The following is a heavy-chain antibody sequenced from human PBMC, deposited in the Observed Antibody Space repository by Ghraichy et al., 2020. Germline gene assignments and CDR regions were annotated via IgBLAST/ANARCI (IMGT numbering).Heavy chain of an antibody. V-gene: IGHV3-53*01. Sequence: GGSLRLSCAASGFDVTRNYISWVRQAPGKGLEWVSVIYTVGKTGYADSVKGRFTISRDNSKNTVYLQMNSLRVDDSAVYFCARGLGTPAYGCSYCFDYWGQGALVPGSS. J-gene: IGHJ4*02. CDR3: ARGLGTPAYGCSYCFDY. D-gene: IGHD2-15*01. CDR1: GFDVTRNY. CDR2: IYTVGKT.